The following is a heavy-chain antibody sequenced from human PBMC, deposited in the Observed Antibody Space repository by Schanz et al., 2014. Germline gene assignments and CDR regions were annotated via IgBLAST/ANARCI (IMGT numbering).Heavy chain of an antibody. J-gene: IGHJ4*02. CDR2: ISSSSIYT. V-gene: IGHV3-11*06. Sequence: QVQLVESGGTLVKPGGSLRLSCVVSGFTFSDYYMSWIRQAPGKGLEWVSYISSSSIYTNYADSVKGRFTISRDNAKNSLYLQMNSLRAEDTALYYCARVLGGDEGLDQWGQGTLVTVSS. CDR1: GFTFSDYY. D-gene: IGHD4-17*01. CDR3: ARVLGGDEGLDQ.